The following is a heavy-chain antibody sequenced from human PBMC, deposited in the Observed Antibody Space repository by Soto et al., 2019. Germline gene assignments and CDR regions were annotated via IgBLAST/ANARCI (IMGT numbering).Heavy chain of an antibody. Sequence: QVQLVQSGAEVKKPGASVKVSCKASGYTFTSYDINWVRQATGQGLEWMGWMNPNSGNTGYAQKFQXXVTTTRNTSIRTAYMELSSLRSEATAVYYCARERAVAGFDYWGLGTLVTVSS. CDR3: ARERAVAGFDY. CDR1: GYTFTSYD. CDR2: MNPNSGNT. V-gene: IGHV1-8*01. D-gene: IGHD6-19*01. J-gene: IGHJ4*02.